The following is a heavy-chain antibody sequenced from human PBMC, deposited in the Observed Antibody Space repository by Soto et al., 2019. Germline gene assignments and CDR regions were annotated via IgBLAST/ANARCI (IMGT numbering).Heavy chain of an antibody. Sequence: QVQLVQSGAEVKKPGASVKVSCKASGHTFTTYGISWVRQAPGQGLEWMGWISAYNGNTYYAQKLQGRVTMTTDTSTRTAYMELRSLRSDDTAVYYCARDGEVFWSGYKYYYGMDVWGQGTTVTVSS. CDR3: ARDGEVFWSGYKYYYGMDV. V-gene: IGHV1-18*01. D-gene: IGHD3-3*01. J-gene: IGHJ6*02. CDR2: ISAYNGNT. CDR1: GHTFTTYG.